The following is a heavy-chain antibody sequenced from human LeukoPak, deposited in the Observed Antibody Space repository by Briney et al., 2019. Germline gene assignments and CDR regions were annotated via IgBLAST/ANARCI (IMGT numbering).Heavy chain of an antibody. V-gene: IGHV3-23*01. D-gene: IGHD7-27*01. CDR3: AKGTANWGSYYMDV. J-gene: IGHJ6*03. CDR2: ISGSGGST. Sequence: GGSLRLSCAASGFTFSSYAMSWVRQAPGKGLEWVSAISGSGGSTYYADSVKGRFTISRDNSKNTLYLQMNSLRAEDTAVYYCAKGTANWGSYYMDVWGKGTTVTVSS. CDR1: GFTFSSYA.